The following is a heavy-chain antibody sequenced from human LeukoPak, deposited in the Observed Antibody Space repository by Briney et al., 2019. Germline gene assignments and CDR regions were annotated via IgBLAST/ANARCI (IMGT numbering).Heavy chain of an antibody. CDR3: ARATLHDYSNPWGYMDV. Sequence: PETLSLTPTVSGVSTSSYYWGWIWQTPRKGLERIGDIYYSGSTNYNPSHKSRVTISVDTSKNQFSLKLSSVTAADTAVYYCARATLHDYSNPWGYMDVWGKGTGVTVSS. D-gene: IGHD4-11*01. V-gene: IGHV4-59*01. CDR1: GVSTSSYY. CDR2: IYYSGST. J-gene: IGHJ6*03.